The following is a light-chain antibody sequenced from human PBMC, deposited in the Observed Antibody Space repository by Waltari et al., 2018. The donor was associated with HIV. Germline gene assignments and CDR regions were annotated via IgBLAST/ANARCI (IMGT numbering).Light chain of an antibody. J-gene: IGKJ1*01. CDR1: ENIRNN. V-gene: IGKV3-15*01. Sequence: EVVMTQSPGTLSVSPGERATLSCRSSENIRNNLAWYQQKPGQAPRLLFYDASARDTGVPARFSGSGSGTEFTLTISGLQSEDFAIYYCQQYSRWPPTWTFGQGTKVDVK. CDR3: QQYSRWPPTWT. CDR2: DAS.